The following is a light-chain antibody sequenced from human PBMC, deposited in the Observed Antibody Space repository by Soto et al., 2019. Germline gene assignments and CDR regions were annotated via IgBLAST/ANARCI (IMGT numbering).Light chain of an antibody. CDR3: CSYAGGTSVV. CDR2: EDI. CDR1: TSDIGRYNL. Sequence: QSVLTQPASVSGSPGQSITISCTGTTSDIGRYNLVSWYQQYPGKAPKLILYEDIERPSGVSNRFSGSKSGNTASLTISGLLTEDEADYYCCSYAGGTSVVFGGGTQLTVL. J-gene: IGLJ2*01. V-gene: IGLV2-23*01.